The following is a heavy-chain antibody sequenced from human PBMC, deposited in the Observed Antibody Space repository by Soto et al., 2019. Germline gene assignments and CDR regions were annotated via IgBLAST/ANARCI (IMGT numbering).Heavy chain of an antibody. V-gene: IGHV3-9*02. CDR1: GFSSEDAD. CDR3: VRGTFSSSKVIFDS. CDR2: ITSNSGAV. Sequence: EVQLVESGGGLAQPGRSLRLSCVASGFSSEDADMHLVRHLPGRGLEWLSSITSNSGAVTNADSVQGRLALSRDNARNCLYLEMKILRIEDTAFYFCVRGTFSSSKVIFDSWGQGILGT. J-gene: IGHJ4*02. D-gene: IGHD6-6*01.